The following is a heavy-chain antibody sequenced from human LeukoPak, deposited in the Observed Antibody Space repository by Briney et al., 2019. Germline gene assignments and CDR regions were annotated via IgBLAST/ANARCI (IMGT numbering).Heavy chain of an antibody. Sequence: GGSLRLSCAASGFTFSSYGMNWVRQAPGKGLEWGSFVSIGGSFIYYADSVKGRFTISRDDAKNSLYLQMNSLTAEDTAEYYCARNKFNTVTTGWYFDLWGRGTLVSVSS. CDR3: ARNKFNTVTTGWYFDL. CDR2: VSIGGSFI. CDR1: GFTFSSYG. J-gene: IGHJ2*01. D-gene: IGHD4-17*01. V-gene: IGHV3-21*01.